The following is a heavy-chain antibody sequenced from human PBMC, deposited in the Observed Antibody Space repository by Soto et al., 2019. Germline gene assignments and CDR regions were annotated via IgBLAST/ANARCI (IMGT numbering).Heavy chain of an antibody. V-gene: IGHV3-30-3*01. CDR2: ISYDGSNK. CDR3: ARDIPGSLSSGWLNGMDV. CDR1: GFTFSSYA. D-gene: IGHD6-19*01. Sequence: QVQLVESGGGVVQPGRSLRLSCAASGFTFSSYAMHWVRQAPGKGLEWVAVISYDGSNKYYADSMKGRFTISRDNSKNTLYLQMNSLRAEDTAVYYCARDIPGSLSSGWLNGMDVWGQGTTVTVSS. J-gene: IGHJ6*02.